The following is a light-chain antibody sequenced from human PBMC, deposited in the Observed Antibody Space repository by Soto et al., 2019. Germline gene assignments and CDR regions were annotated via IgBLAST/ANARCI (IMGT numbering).Light chain of an antibody. CDR3: QQTYSNLWT. CDR2: AAS. J-gene: IGKJ1*01. V-gene: IGKV1-39*01. CDR1: QTVSRY. Sequence: DIHLTQSPSSLSASVGNTLTLTCRASQTVSRYLNWYQQKSGTAPKLLIYAASTLHTGVPSRFSGRGSGTDFTLTINNLQREDFEEYFCQQTYSNLWTFGQGTKVDIK.